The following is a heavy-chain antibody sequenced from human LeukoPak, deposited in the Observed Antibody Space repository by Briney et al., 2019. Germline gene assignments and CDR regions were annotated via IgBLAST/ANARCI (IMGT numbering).Heavy chain of an antibody. CDR1: GFTFSTYS. J-gene: IGHJ3*01. CDR2: LSSTSSYI. D-gene: IGHD3-22*01. Sequence: NSGGSLRLSCAASGFTFSTYSTNWVRQAPGKGLEWVSSLSSTSSYIFYADSVKGRFTISRDNARNSLYLQMNSLRAEDTAVYYCARDLGRSGYYTIDAFDVWGLGTVVTVSS. V-gene: IGHV3-21*01. CDR3: ARDLGRSGYYTIDAFDV.